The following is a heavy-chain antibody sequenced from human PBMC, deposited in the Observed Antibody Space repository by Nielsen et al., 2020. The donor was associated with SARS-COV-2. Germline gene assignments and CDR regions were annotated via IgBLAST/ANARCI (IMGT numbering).Heavy chain of an antibody. CDR1: GGSISSGSYY. CDR3: ARDHPSITN. Sequence: SETLSLTCTVSGGSISSGSYYWSWIRQPPGKGLEWIGEINHRGRTNYNPSLKSRVTISVDTSKNQFSLRLTSVTAADTAVYYCARDHPSITNWGQGTLVTVSS. V-gene: IGHV4-39*07. D-gene: IGHD1-14*01. CDR2: INHRGRT. J-gene: IGHJ4*02.